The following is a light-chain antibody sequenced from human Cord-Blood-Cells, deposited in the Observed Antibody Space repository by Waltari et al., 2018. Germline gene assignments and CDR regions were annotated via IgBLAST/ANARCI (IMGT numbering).Light chain of an antibody. V-gene: IGLV2-8*01. CDR3: SSYAGSNNLYV. Sequence: QSALTQPPSASGSPGQSVTISCTGTSSDVGGYNSVSLYQQHPGKAPKLMIYEVSKRPSGVPDRFSGSKSGNTASLTVSGLQAEDEADYYCSSYAGSNNLYVFGTGTKVTVL. CDR1: SSDVGGYNS. CDR2: EVS. J-gene: IGLJ1*01.